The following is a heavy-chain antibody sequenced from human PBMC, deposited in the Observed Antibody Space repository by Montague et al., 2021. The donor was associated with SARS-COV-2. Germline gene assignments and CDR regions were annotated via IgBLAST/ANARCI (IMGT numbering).Heavy chain of an antibody. Sequence: SLRLSCAASGFDFKLYAMTWMRQAPGRGPEYVANIRVSGEATDYGDPVKGRFSVSRDNSRNKLFLEMNSLRVEDTAVYYCTRKVFYKFDHWGQGDLVSVSS. D-gene: IGHD3-10*01. CDR3: TRKVFYKFDH. CDR1: GFDFKLYA. J-gene: IGHJ4*02. V-gene: IGHV3-23*01. CDR2: IRVSGEAT.